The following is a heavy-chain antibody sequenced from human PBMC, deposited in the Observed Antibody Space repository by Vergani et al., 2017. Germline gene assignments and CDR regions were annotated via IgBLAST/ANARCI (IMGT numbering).Heavy chain of an antibody. V-gene: IGHV3-64D*06. D-gene: IGHD3-3*01. J-gene: IGHJ4*02. CDR3: VKDRMTYYDFWSGYMGTADY. CDR1: GFTFSSYA. CDR2: ISSNGGST. Sequence: EVQLVESGGGLVQPGGSLRLSCSASGFTFSSYAMHWVRQAPGKGLEYVSAISSNGGSTYYADSVKGRFTISRDNSKNTLYLKMSSLRAEDTAVYYCVKDRMTYYDFWSGYMGTADYWGQGTLVTVSS.